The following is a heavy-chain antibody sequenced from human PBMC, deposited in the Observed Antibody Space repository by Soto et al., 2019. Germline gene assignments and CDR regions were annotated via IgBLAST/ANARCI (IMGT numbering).Heavy chain of an antibody. CDR1: GGSLSGYY. J-gene: IGHJ4*02. V-gene: IGHV4-34*01. CDR2: VKDGGHT. D-gene: IGHD5-12*01. CDR3: ARGQEGVVATH. Sequence: QVQLQQWGAGLLKPSETLSLNCAVTGGSLSGYYWSWIRQPPGKGLEWIGEVKDGGHTNYSPSLRSRVNISSDTSNTKFSLRLNSVTAADTGVYYCARGQEGVVATHWDQGSLVTVSS.